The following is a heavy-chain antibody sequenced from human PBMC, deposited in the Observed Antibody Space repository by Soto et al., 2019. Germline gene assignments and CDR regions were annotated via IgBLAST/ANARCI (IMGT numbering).Heavy chain of an antibody. CDR1: GGSISSGGYY. V-gene: IGHV4-31*03. Sequence: SETLSLTCTVSGGSISSGGYYWSWIRQHPGKGLEWIGYIYYSGSTYYNPSLKSRVTISVDTSKNQFSLKLSSVTAADTAVYYCARDQKTTGANWFDPWGQGTLVTVSS. CDR2: IYYSGST. D-gene: IGHD4-17*01. J-gene: IGHJ5*02. CDR3: ARDQKTTGANWFDP.